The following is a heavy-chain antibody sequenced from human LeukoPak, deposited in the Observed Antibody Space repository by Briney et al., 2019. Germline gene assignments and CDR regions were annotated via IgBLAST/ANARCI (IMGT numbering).Heavy chain of an antibody. CDR1: GGTFSSYA. V-gene: IGHV1-69*13. CDR3: ARGYGYCSGGSCYSEYFQH. CDR2: IIPIFGTA. J-gene: IGHJ1*01. D-gene: IGHD2-15*01. Sequence: ASVKVSCKASGGTFSSYAISWVRQAPGQGLEWMGGIIPIFGTANYAQKFQGRVTITADESTSTAYMELSSLGSEDTAVYYCARGYGYCSGGSCYSEYFQHWGQGTLVTVSS.